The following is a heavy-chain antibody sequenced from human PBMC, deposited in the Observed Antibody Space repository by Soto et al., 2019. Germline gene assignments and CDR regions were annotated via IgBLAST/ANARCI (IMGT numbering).Heavy chain of an antibody. D-gene: IGHD3-10*01. CDR2: IIPIFGTA. J-gene: IGHJ6*02. CDR3: ARAPGSSGSYYYYYGMDV. Sequence: QVQLVQSGAEVKKPGSSVKVSCKASGGTFSSYAISWVRQAPGQGLEWMGGIIPIFGTANYAQKIQGRVTITADKSTSTAYMELSSLRSEDTAVYYCARAPGSSGSYYYYYGMDVWGQGTTVTVSS. V-gene: IGHV1-69*06. CDR1: GGTFSSYA.